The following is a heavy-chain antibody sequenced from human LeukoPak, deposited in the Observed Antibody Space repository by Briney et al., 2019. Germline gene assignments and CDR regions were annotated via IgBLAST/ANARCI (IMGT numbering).Heavy chain of an antibody. CDR3: AKAHPTEGYSSGWYRSMIDY. V-gene: IGHV3-23*01. Sequence: PGGSLRLSCAASGFTFSSYAMSWVRQSPGKGLECVSAISGSGGSTYYADSVKGRFTISRDNSKNTLYLQMNSLRAEDTAVYYCAKAHPTEGYSSGWYRSMIDYWGQGTLVTVSS. D-gene: IGHD6-19*01. J-gene: IGHJ4*02. CDR2: ISGSGGST. CDR1: GFTFSSYA.